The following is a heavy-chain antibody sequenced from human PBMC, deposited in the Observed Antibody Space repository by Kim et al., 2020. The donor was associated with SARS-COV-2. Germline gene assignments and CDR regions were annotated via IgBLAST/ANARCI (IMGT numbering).Heavy chain of an antibody. D-gene: IGHD3-10*01. Sequence: GGSLRLSCAASGFTFSDYYMSWIRQAPGKGLEWVSYISSSSSYTNYADSVKGRFTISRDNAKNSLYLQMNSLRAEDTAVYYCARVPSGMTLGGDWFDPWGQGTLVTVSS. CDR3: ARVPSGMTLGGDWFDP. CDR1: GFTFSDYY. CDR2: ISSSSSYT. V-gene: IGHV3-11*06. J-gene: IGHJ5*02.